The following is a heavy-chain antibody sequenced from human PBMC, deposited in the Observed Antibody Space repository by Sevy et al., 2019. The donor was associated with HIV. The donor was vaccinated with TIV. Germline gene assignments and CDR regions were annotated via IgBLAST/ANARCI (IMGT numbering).Heavy chain of an antibody. Sequence: ASVKVSCKVSGYTLTKLSMHWVRQAPGKRLEWMGSFDPEDGERMYAQKFQGRVTLTEDTSADTAYMELSSLRSEDTAVYYCAATKVYYDNSGSPFDYWGQGTLVTVSS. J-gene: IGHJ4*02. CDR3: AATKVYYDNSGSPFDY. CDR1: GYTLTKLS. D-gene: IGHD3-22*01. V-gene: IGHV1-24*01. CDR2: FDPEDGER.